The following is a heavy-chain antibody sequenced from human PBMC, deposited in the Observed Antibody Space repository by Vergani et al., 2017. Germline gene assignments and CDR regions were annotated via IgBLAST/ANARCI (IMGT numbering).Heavy chain of an antibody. CDR2: IKSKTDGGTT. D-gene: IGHD5-12*01. Sequence: EVQLLESGGGLVQPGGSLRLSCAASGFTFSSYAMSWVRQAPGKGLEWVCRIKSKTDGGTTDYAAPVKGRFTISRDDSKNTLYLQMNSLKTEDTAVYYCTTVPYSGYDFNFDYWGQGTLVIVSS. V-gene: IGHV3-15*01. J-gene: IGHJ4*02. CDR1: GFTFSSYA. CDR3: TTVPYSGYDFNFDY.